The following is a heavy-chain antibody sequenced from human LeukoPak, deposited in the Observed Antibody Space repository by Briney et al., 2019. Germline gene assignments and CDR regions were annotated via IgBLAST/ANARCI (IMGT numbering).Heavy chain of an antibody. CDR1: SGSFSGYY. V-gene: IGHV4-34*01. CDR3: RLVDSGASQVSDD. D-gene: IGHD2-15*01. Sequence: PSETLSLTCAVYSGSFSGYYWSWIRQPPGKGLEWIGEINDSGSVNCNPSLKNRVTLSVDTSKNQFSLRLSSVAAADTADCAGRLVDSGASQVSDDWGQGTLVTVSS. J-gene: IGHJ4*02. CDR2: INDSGSV.